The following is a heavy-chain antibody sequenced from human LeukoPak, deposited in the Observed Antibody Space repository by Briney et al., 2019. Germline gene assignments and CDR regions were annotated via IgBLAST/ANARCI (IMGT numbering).Heavy chain of an antibody. D-gene: IGHD3-22*01. V-gene: IGHV4-39*01. CDR1: GGSISSSSYY. Sequence: SETLSLTCTVSGGSISSSSYYWGWIRQPPGKGLEWIGSIYYSGITYYDPSLKSRVTISVDTSKNQFSLKLSSVTAADTAVYYCARHRMYYYDSSGRGVADAFDIWGQGTMVTVSS. CDR3: ARHRMYYYDSSGRGVADAFDI. CDR2: IYYSGIT. J-gene: IGHJ3*02.